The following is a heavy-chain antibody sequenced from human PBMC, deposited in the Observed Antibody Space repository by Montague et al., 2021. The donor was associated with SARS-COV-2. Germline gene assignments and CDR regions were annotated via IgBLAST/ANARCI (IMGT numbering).Heavy chain of an antibody. CDR3: ARKASRGITIFGVVTASYYFDY. Sequence: SETLSLTCTVSGGSISSSSYYWGWIRQPPGKGLEWIGSIYYSGSTYYNPSLKSRVTISVDMSKNQFSLELSSVTAADTAVYYRARKASRGITIFGVVTASYYFDYWGQGTLVTVSS. CDR1: GGSISSSSYY. J-gene: IGHJ4*02. V-gene: IGHV4-39*01. D-gene: IGHD3-3*01. CDR2: IYYSGST.